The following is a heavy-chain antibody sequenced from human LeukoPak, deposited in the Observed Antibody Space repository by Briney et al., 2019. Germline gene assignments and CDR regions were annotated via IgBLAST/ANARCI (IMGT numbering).Heavy chain of an antibody. V-gene: IGHV4-34*01. D-gene: IGHD3-10*01. CDR1: GGSLSGYY. CDR3: ARVSAMVRGVIIYYYYGMGV. CDR2: INHSGST. J-gene: IGHJ6*02. Sequence: PSETLSLTCAVYGGSLSGYYWSWIRQPPGKGLEWIGEINHSGSTNYNPSLKSRVTISVDTSKNQFSLKLSSVTAADTAVYYCARVSAMVRGVIIYYYYGMGVWGQGTTVTVSS.